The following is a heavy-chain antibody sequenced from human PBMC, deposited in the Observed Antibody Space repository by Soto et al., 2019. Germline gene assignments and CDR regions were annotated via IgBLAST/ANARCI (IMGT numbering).Heavy chain of an antibody. CDR3: ARPRLRVWGVIMGPLDTLFDMDV. CDR2: INPNSGGT. CDR1: GYTFTGYY. V-gene: IGHV1-2*04. J-gene: IGHJ6*02. D-gene: IGHD3-10*01. Sequence: ASVKVSCKASGYTFTGYYLHWVRQAPGQGLEWMGCINPNSGGTNYAQRFQGWVTMTRVTSISTAYMELSTLRPHDTAMYYCARPRLRVWGVIMGPLDTLFDMDVWGQGTTVTVSS.